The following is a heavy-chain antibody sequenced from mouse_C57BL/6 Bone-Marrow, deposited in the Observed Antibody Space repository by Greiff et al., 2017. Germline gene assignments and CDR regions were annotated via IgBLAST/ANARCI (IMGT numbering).Heavy chain of an antibody. J-gene: IGHJ2*01. CDR1: GYTFTSYG. Sequence: VQLQESGAELARPGASVKLSCKASGYTFTSYGISWVKQRTGQGLEWIGEIYPRSGNTYYNEKFKGKATLTADKSSSTGYMELRSLTSEDSAVYFGAREGITTVVAPYYFDYWGQGTTRTVSS. CDR3: AREGITTVVAPYYFDY. CDR2: IYPRSGNT. V-gene: IGHV1-81*01. D-gene: IGHD1-1*01.